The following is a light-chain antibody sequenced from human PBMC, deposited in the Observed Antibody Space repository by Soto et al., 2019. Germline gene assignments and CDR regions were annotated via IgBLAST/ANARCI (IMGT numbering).Light chain of an antibody. V-gene: IGKV3-20*01. Sequence: EIVLTQSPGTLSLFPGERATLSCRATQSVNSDYLAWYQQKPGQAPRLLIYIASRRATGIPDRFGGSGSGTDFTLTISRLEPEDCAVYYCQQYGTSPWTFGQGTKVEIK. J-gene: IGKJ1*01. CDR2: IAS. CDR3: QQYGTSPWT. CDR1: QSVNSDY.